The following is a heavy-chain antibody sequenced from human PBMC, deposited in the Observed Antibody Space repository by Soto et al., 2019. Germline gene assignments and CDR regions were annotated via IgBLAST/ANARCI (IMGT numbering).Heavy chain of an antibody. CDR3: AKDNSGSYWGGWGY. J-gene: IGHJ4*02. V-gene: IGHV3-30*18. D-gene: IGHD1-26*01. Sequence: QVQLVESGGGVVQTGRSLRLSCVASGFTFSSYGVHWVRQASGKGLEWVAVISYDGSNKYYADSVKGRFTISRDNSKNTLYLQMNSLRAEDTAVYYCAKDNSGSYWGGWGYWGQGTLVTVSS. CDR1: GFTFSSYG. CDR2: ISYDGSNK.